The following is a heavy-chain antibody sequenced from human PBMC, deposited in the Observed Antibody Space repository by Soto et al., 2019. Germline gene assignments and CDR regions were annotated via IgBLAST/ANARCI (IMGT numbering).Heavy chain of an antibody. V-gene: IGHV1-3*04. CDR3: VRDRAVDWYLDL. D-gene: IGHD6-19*01. J-gene: IGHJ2*01. CDR2: INTDSGNT. CDR1: GYSFTSCA. Sequence: QVQVVQSGAEVKKPGASVRLSCKTSGYSFTSCAIHWVRLAPGQRFEWMGWINTDSGNTKYSQKFQGRVTITRDTAASTTYMEVTSLTFEDTATYYCVRDRAVDWYLDLWGRDTLVTVSS.